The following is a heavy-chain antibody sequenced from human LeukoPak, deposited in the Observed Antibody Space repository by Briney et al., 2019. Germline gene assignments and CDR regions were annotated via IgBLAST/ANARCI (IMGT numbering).Heavy chain of an antibody. V-gene: IGHV3-7*01. CDR3: VRDTYRSAVAGSSGLGH. Sequence: GGSLRLSCAASGFTFGTYWMGWVRHAPGKGMEWVANIKQDGTEKSYVDSVKGRFTISRDNVKNSVYLQMHSLRADDTAIYYCVRDTYRSAVAGSSGLGHWGQEPWSPSPQ. CDR2: IKQDGTEK. CDR1: GFTFGTYW. D-gene: IGHD6-19*01. J-gene: IGHJ4*01.